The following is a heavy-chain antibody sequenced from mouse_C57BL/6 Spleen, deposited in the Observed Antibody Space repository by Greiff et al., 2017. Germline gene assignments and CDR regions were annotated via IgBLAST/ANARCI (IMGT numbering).Heavy chain of an antibody. CDR1: GYSFTDYN. V-gene: IGHV1-39*01. D-gene: IGHD4-1*01. Sequence: EVQLQQSGPELVKPGASVKISCKASGYSFTDYNMNWVQQSNGRSLEWIGVINPNYGTTSYNPKFKGKATLTVDQSSSRAYMQLNSLTSEDTAVYYCASPGTGYYFDYWGQGTTLTVSS. CDR3: ASPGTGYYFDY. J-gene: IGHJ2*01. CDR2: INPNYGTT.